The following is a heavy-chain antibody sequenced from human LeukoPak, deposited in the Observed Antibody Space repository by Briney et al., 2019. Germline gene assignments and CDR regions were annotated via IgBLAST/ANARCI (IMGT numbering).Heavy chain of an antibody. D-gene: IGHD6-19*01. CDR3: AGQAVAGS. CDR1: GFTFMNYA. J-gene: IGHJ5*02. V-gene: IGHV3-23*01. Sequence: GGSLRLSCTGSGFTFMNYAMSWVRQAPGKGLEWVSSINAYADVTYYADSVKGRFTISRDNFNSTVSLQMNSLRAEDTAVYYCAGQAVAGSWGQGTLVTVSS. CDR2: INAYADVT.